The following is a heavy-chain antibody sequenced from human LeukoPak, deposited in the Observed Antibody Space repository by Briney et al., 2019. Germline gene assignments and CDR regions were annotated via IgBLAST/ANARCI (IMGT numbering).Heavy chain of an antibody. J-gene: IGHJ4*02. CDR1: GFTVSSNY. CDR2: IYSGGST. D-gene: IGHD4-11*01. CDR3: AKEYYSNYGDFDY. V-gene: IGHV3-53*05. Sequence: GGSLRLSCAASGFTVSSNYMSWVRQAPGKGLEWVSVIYSGGSTYYADSVKGRFTISRDNSKNTLYLQMNSLRAEDTAVYYCAKEYYSNYGDFDYWGQGTLVTVSS.